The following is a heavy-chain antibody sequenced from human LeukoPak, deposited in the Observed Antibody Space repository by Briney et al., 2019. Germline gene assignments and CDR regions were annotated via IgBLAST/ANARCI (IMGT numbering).Heavy chain of an antibody. J-gene: IGHJ4*02. V-gene: IGHV4-34*01. CDR2: INHSGST. Sequence: SETLSLTCAVYGGSFSGYYWSWIRQPPGKGLEWIGEINHSGSTNYNPSLKSRVTISVDTSKNQFSLKLSSVTAADTAVYYCARGGRAEFDYWGQGTLVTVSS. CDR3: ARGGRAEFDY. D-gene: IGHD2-15*01. CDR1: GGSFSGYY.